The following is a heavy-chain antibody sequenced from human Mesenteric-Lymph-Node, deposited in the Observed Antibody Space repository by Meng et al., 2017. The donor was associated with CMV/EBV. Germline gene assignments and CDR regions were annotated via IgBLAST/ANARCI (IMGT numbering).Heavy chain of an antibody. CDR3: ATLSIKDDP. Sequence: GESLKISCAASGFTFSSYSMNWVRQAPGKGLEWISYISSSSSSIYYADSVKGRFTISRDNAKNSLNLQMNSLRAEDTAVYYCATLSIKDDPWGQGTLVTVSS. V-gene: IGHV3-48*04. J-gene: IGHJ5*02. CDR1: GFTFSSYS. CDR2: ISSSSSSI. D-gene: IGHD2-21*01.